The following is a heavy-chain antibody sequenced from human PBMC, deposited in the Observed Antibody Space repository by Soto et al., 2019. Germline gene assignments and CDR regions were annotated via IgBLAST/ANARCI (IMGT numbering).Heavy chain of an antibody. J-gene: IGHJ4*02. Sequence: EVQLLESGGGLVQPGGSLRLSCAASGFTFSSNVMTWVRQAPGKGLDWVSVISGSGGSTYYADSVKDRFTISRDNSKNTLYLQMNSLRDEDTAVYYCAKNEAERWYNFDYWGQGTLVTVSS. CDR2: ISGSGGST. V-gene: IGHV3-23*01. CDR1: GFTFSSNV. CDR3: AKNEAERWYNFDY. D-gene: IGHD6-13*01.